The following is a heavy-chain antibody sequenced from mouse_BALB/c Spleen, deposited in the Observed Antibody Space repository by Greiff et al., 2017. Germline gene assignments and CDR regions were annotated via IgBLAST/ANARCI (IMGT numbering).Heavy chain of an antibody. D-gene: IGHD1-1*01. Sequence: EVQLVESGAELVKPGASVKLSCTASGFNIKDTYMHWVKQRPEQGLEWIGRIDPANGNTKYDPKFQGKATITADTSSNTAYLQLSSLTSEDTAVYYCARGGGGSSYRFAYWGQGTLVTVSA. CDR2: IDPANGNT. CDR1: GFNIKDTY. CDR3: ARGGGGSSYRFAY. V-gene: IGHV14-3*02. J-gene: IGHJ3*01.